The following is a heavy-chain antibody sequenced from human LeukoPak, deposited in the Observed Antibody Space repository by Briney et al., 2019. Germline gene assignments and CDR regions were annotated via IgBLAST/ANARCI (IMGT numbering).Heavy chain of an antibody. V-gene: IGHV3-30-3*01. Sequence: TGGSLRLSCAASGFTFSSYAMHWVRQAPGKGLEWVAVISYDGSNKYYADSVKGRFTISRDNSKNTLYLQMNSLRAEDTAVYYCARDPRYSSSWYEVGDFDYWGQGTLVTVSS. CDR2: ISYDGSNK. CDR1: GFTFSSYA. D-gene: IGHD6-13*01. J-gene: IGHJ4*02. CDR3: ARDPRYSSSWYEVGDFDY.